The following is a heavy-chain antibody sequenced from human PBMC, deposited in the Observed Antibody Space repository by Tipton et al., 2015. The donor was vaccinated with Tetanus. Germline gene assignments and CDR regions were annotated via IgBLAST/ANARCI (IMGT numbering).Heavy chain of an antibody. CDR3: ARHCWATSYSWFDP. CDR2: IYPGDPSV. CDR1: GYNFATFW. J-gene: IGHJ5*02. Sequence: VQLVQSGAEGKKPGESLNISCKAPGYNFATFWIGWGRQKPGKGLEWMGIIYPGDPSVRYSPTFQGQVTISADRATTTAYLQWDRLKVSDTAMYFCARHCWATSYSWFDPWGQGTQVTVSS. D-gene: IGHD3-16*01. V-gene: IGHV5-51*01.